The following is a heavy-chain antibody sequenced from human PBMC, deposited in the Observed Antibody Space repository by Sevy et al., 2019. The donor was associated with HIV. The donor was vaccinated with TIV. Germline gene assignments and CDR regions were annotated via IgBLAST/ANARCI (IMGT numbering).Heavy chain of an antibody. CDR1: GYTFTGYY. CDR3: ARESVYCSGGSCKPGGWFDP. J-gene: IGHJ5*02. D-gene: IGHD2-15*01. CDR2: INPNSGGT. Sequence: ASVKVTCKASGYTFTGYYMHWVRQAPGQGLEWMGWINPNSGGTNYAQKFQGRVTMTRDTSISTAYMELSRLRSDDTAVYYCARESVYCSGGSCKPGGWFDPWGQGTLVTVSS. V-gene: IGHV1-2*02.